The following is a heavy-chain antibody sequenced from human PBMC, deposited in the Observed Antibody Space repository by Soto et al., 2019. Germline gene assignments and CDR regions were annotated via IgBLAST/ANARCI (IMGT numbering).Heavy chain of an antibody. V-gene: IGHV4-30-4*01. Sequence: QVQLQESGPGLVKPSQTLSLTCTVSGGSISSGDYYWSWIRQPPGKGLEWIGYIYYSGSTYYKPSLKSRVTISVDTSQNHFSLKLSSVTTADTAVYNCASSDVGVVTLFDCRGQGTLVTVSS. CDR3: ASSDVGVVTLFDC. J-gene: IGHJ4*02. CDR2: IYYSGST. CDR1: GGSISSGDYY. D-gene: IGHD2-21*01.